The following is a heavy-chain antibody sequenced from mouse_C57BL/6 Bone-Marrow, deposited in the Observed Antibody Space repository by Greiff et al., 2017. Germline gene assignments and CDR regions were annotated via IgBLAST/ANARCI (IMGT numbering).Heavy chain of an antibody. J-gene: IGHJ4*01. V-gene: IGHV14-4*01. CDR1: GFNIKDDY. CDR2: FDPENGDT. D-gene: IGHD3-2*02. Sequence: VQLQQSGAELVRPGASVKLSCTASGFNIKDDYMHWVKQRPEQGLVWIGWFDPENGDTEYASKFQGKASIPADTSSTTADLQLSSRTSVDTAVYHCTRQLRPTFYYAMDYWGQETSVTVSS. CDR3: TRQLRPTFYYAMDY.